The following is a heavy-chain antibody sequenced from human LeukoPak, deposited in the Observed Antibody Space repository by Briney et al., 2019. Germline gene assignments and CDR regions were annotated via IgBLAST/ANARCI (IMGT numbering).Heavy chain of an antibody. CDR2: ISYDGSNK. CDR1: GFTFSHYA. J-gene: IGHJ4*02. D-gene: IGHD3-9*01. V-gene: IGHV3-30-3*01. CDR3: ARDAEDYDILTIGYYFDY. Sequence: PGRSLRLSCAASGFTFSHYAMHWVRQAPGKGLEWVAVISYDGSNKYYADSVKGRFTISRDNSKNTLYLQMNSLRAEDTAVYYCARDAEDYDILTIGYYFDYWGQGTLVTASS.